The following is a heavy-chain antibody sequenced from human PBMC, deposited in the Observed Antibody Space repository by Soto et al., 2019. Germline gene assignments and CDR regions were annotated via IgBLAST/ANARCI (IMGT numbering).Heavy chain of an antibody. D-gene: IGHD2-15*01. V-gene: IGHV3-11*01. Sequence: GGSLRLSCAASGFTFSDYYMSWIRQAPGKGLEWVSYISSSGSTIYYADSVKGRFTISRDNAKNSLYLQMNSLRAEDTAVYYCARVGDCSGGSCYSDYYYYYMDVWGKGTTVTVSS. CDR3: ARVGDCSGGSCYSDYYYYYMDV. CDR1: GFTFSDYY. J-gene: IGHJ6*03. CDR2: ISSSGSTI.